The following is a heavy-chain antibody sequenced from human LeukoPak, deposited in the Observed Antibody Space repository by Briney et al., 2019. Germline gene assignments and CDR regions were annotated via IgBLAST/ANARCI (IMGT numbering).Heavy chain of an antibody. J-gene: IGHJ4*02. CDR3: ARVEDSGYDWGYFDY. Sequence: SETLSLTCAVSGGTFSGYYWSWIRQPPGKGLEWIGEINHSGSTNYNPSLKSRVTISVDTSKNQFSLKLSSVTAADTAVYYCARVEDSGYDWGYFDYWGQGTLVTVSS. CDR1: GGTFSGYY. D-gene: IGHD5-12*01. CDR2: INHSGST. V-gene: IGHV4-34*01.